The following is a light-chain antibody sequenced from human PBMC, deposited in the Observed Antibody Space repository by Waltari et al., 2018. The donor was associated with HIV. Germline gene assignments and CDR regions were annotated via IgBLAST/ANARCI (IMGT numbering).Light chain of an antibody. J-gene: IGLJ2*01. CDR1: SGDIGGYNY. V-gene: IGLV2-8*01. Sequence: HSTLTQPPCASGSPRQSVTISCTGTSGDIGGYNYVSWYQQHHGKAPNLIMTEATKRPPGCPVRFSVSKSGKTPAQDVSVLQDDEEARYDCASFVPTNKLYVLVGGGTRLPGL. CDR2: EAT. CDR3: ASFVPTNKLYVL.